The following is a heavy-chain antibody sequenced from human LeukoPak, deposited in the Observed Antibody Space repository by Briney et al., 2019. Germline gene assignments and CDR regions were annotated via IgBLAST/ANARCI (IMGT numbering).Heavy chain of an antibody. CDR1: GGSFSGYY. J-gene: IGHJ4*02. D-gene: IGHD6-13*01. V-gene: IGHV4-34*01. CDR2: INHSGST. CDR3: ARSAAAGYFDY. Sequence: SETLSLTCAVYGGSFSGYYWSWIRQPPGKGLEWIGEINHSGSTNYNPSLKSRVTISVDASKNQFSLKLSSVTAADTAVYYCARSAAAGYFDYWGQGTLVTVSS.